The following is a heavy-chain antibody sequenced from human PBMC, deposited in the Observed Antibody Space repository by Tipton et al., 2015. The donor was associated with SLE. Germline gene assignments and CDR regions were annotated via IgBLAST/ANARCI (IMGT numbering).Heavy chain of an antibody. D-gene: IGHD3-10*01. Sequence: QLVQSGAEVKKPGASVKVSCKASGYTFTGYYMHWVRQAPGQGLEWMGWISAYNGNTNYAQKLQGRVTMTTDTSTSTAYMELRSLRSDDTAVYYCARGYYGSGSTGHFDYWGQGTLVTVSS. J-gene: IGHJ4*02. CDR1: GYTFTGYY. CDR3: ARGYYGSGSTGHFDY. CDR2: ISAYNGNT. V-gene: IGHV1-18*04.